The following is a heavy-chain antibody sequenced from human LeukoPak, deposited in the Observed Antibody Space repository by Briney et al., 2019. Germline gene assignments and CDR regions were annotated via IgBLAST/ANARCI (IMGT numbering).Heavy chain of an antibody. V-gene: IGHV4-31*03. CDR3: ARVGAKEELGFDY. J-gene: IGHJ4*02. Sequence: PSETLSLTCTVSGGSISSGGYYWSWIRQHPGKGLEWIGYIYYSGSTYYNPSLKSRVTISVDTSKNQFSLKLSSVTAADTAVYYCARVGAKEELGFDYWGQGTLVTVSS. CDR1: GGSISSGGYY. CDR2: IYYSGST. D-gene: IGHD1-7*01.